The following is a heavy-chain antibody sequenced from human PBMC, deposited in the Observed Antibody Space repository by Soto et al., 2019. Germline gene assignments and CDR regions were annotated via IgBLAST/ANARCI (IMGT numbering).Heavy chain of an antibody. D-gene: IGHD3-3*01. Sequence: PRGSLRVSCASSGFTFSSYAMSWVRQAPGNGLESLSAISGSGGSTHYADSVKGRFTISRDNSKNTLYLQMNSLRAEDTAVYYCAKTGKSLGVVTLWYYYYGMDVWGQGTPVTVSS. CDR3: AKTGKSLGVVTLWYYYYGMDV. J-gene: IGHJ6*01. CDR2: ISGSGGST. CDR1: GFTFSSYA. V-gene: IGHV3-23*01.